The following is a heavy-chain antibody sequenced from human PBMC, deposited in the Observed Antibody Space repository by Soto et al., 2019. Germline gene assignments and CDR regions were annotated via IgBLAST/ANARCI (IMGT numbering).Heavy chain of an antibody. D-gene: IGHD6-13*01. CDR1: GYTFTNFD. Sequence: ASVKVSCKTSGYTFTNFDVNWVRQAAGQGLEWMGWMSPNSENKGYAQKFQGRVSMTRDTSITTAYMELSSLRSEDTAVYYCARGFGSSRNTGGYNWFAFWGQGTRVTVSS. J-gene: IGHJ5*01. CDR3: ARGFGSSRNTGGYNWFAF. CDR2: MSPNSENK. V-gene: IGHV1-8*01.